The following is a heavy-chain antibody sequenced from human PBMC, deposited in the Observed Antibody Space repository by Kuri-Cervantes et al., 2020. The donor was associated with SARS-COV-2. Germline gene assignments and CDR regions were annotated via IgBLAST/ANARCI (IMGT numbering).Heavy chain of an antibody. CDR3: ATITMVRGVMDY. Sequence: GSLRLSCAVSGGSISSSNWWSWVRQPPGKGLEWIGEIYHSGSTNYNPSLKSRVTISVDKSKNQFSLKLSPVTAADTAVYYCATITMVRGVMDYWGQGTLVTVSS. CDR2: IYHSGST. CDR1: GGSISSSNW. V-gene: IGHV4-4*02. J-gene: IGHJ4*02. D-gene: IGHD3-10*01.